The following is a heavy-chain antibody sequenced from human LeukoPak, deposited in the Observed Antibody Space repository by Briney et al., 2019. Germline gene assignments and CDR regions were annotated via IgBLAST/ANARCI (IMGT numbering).Heavy chain of an antibody. CDR2: IYTNGNT. CDR1: GGSISSNY. CDR3: ARDSVSCTSSSCP. V-gene: IGHV4-4*07. J-gene: IGHJ5*02. D-gene: IGHD2-2*01. Sequence: SETLSLTGTVSGGSISSNYWSWIRQPAGKGLEWIGRIYTNGNTNYSPSLKSRVTMSVDTSKNQFSLKLSSVTAADTAMYYCARDSVSCTSSSCPWGQGTLVTVSS.